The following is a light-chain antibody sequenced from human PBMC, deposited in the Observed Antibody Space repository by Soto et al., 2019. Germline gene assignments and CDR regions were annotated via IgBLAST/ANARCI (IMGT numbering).Light chain of an antibody. J-gene: IGLJ3*02. Sequence: QSALIQSPSASGSPGQSVTISCTGTSSDVGGHNYVSWYQHHPGKAPKLIIYEVSKRPSGVPDRFSGSKSGNTASLTVSGLQAEDEAVYYCSSTAGNNNLVFGGGTKLTVL. CDR2: EVS. V-gene: IGLV2-8*01. CDR1: SSDVGGHNY. CDR3: SSTAGNNNLV.